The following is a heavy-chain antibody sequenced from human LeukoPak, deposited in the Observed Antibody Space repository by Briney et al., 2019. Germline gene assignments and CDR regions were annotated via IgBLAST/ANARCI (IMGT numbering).Heavy chain of an antibody. Sequence: GESLKISCKGSGYSFTNYWIGWVRQMPGKGLEWKGIIYPSDSDIRYSPSFQGQVTISGDKSITTAYLHWSSLEASDTAMYYCARGSGAFSFFDYWGQGTLVTVSS. D-gene: IGHD3-10*01. V-gene: IGHV5-51*01. J-gene: IGHJ4*02. CDR3: ARGSGAFSFFDY. CDR2: IYPSDSDI. CDR1: GYSFTNYW.